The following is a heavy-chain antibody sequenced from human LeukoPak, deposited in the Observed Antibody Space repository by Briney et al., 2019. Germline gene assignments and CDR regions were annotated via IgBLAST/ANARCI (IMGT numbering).Heavy chain of an antibody. Sequence: SVKVSFKASGYTFTGYYMHWVRRAPGQGVEWMGWINPNSGGTNYSQKFQGRVTMTRDTSISTAYMELSRLRSDDTVVYYCASGYSYAETWGQGTLVTVSS. J-gene: IGHJ5*02. CDR2: INPNSGGT. V-gene: IGHV1-2*02. CDR1: GYTFTGYY. CDR3: ASGYSYAET. D-gene: IGHD5-18*01.